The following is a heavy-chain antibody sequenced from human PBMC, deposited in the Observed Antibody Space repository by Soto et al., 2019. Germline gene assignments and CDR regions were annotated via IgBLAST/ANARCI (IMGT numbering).Heavy chain of an antibody. CDR3: AREGSGVGNRIDY. Sequence: SETLSLTCTVSGGSISSGGYYWSWIRQHPGKGLEWIGYIYYSGSTYYNPSLKSRVTISVDTSKNQFSLKLSSVTAADTAVYYCAREGSGVGNRIDYWGQGTLVTVSS. J-gene: IGHJ4*02. D-gene: IGHD1-26*01. CDR2: IYYSGST. CDR1: GGSISSGGYY. V-gene: IGHV4-31*03.